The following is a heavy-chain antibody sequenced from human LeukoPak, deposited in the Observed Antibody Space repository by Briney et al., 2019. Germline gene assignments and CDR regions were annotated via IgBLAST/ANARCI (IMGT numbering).Heavy chain of an antibody. J-gene: IGHJ4*02. CDR2: IYPGDSDT. V-gene: IGHV5-51*01. Sequence: GESLKISCKGYGYTFTSYWIGWVRQMPGKGLEWMGIIYPGDSDTRYSPSFQGQVTISADKSISTAYLQWSSLKASDTAMYYCARRYYDILTGYLYFDYWGQGTLVTVSS. D-gene: IGHD3-9*01. CDR3: ARRYYDILTGYLYFDY. CDR1: GYTFTSYW.